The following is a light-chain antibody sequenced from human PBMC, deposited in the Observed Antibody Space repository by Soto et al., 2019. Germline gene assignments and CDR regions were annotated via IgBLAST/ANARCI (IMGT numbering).Light chain of an antibody. CDR3: QQRSNWPLT. V-gene: IGKV3-11*01. CDR2: DAS. CDR1: QSVSSY. J-gene: IGKJ4*01. Sequence: EVVMTQSPDTLSVSPGERATLSCRASQSVSSYLAWYQQKPGQAPRLLIYDASNRATGIPARFSGSGSGTDFTLTISSLEPEDFAVYYCQQRSNWPLTFGGGTKA.